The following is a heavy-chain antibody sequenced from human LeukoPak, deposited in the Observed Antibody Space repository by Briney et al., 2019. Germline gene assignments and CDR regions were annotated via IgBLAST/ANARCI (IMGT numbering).Heavy chain of an antibody. V-gene: IGHV3-66*01. CDR2: IYSGGST. CDR3: ARDLGDYYYDSSGYHHWYFDL. D-gene: IGHD3-22*01. J-gene: IGHJ2*01. CDR1: GFTFSSYE. Sequence: GGSLRLSCAASGFTFSSYEMNWVRQAPGKGLEWVSVIYSGGSTYYADSVKGRFTISRDNSKNTLYLQMNSLRAEDTAVYYCARDLGDYYYDSSGYHHWYFDLWGRGTLVTVSS.